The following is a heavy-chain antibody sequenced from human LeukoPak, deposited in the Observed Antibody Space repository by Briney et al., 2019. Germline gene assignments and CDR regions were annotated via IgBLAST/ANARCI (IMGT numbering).Heavy chain of an antibody. D-gene: IGHD6-19*01. CDR2: ISYDGSNK. CDR3: AKAVSSGVLYYYYGMDV. V-gene: IGHV3-30*18. Sequence: GGSLRLSCAASVFTFSSYGMHWVRQAPGKGLEWVAVISYDGSNKYYADSVKGRFTISRDNSKNTLYLQMNSLRAEDTAVYYCAKAVSSGVLYYYYGMDVWGQGTTVTISS. CDR1: VFTFSSYG. J-gene: IGHJ6*02.